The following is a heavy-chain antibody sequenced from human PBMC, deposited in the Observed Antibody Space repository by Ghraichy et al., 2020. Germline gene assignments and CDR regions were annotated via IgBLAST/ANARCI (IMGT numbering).Heavy chain of an antibody. CDR1: GGSIGSYY. CDR2: IYYSGST. V-gene: IGHV4-59*01. Sequence: SETLSLTCTVSGGSIGSYYWSWIRQPPGKGLEWIGYIYYSGSTNYNPSLKSRVTISVDTSKNQFSLKLSSVTAADTAVYYCARVRTGAFDIWGQGTMVTVSS. CDR3: ARVRTGAFDI. J-gene: IGHJ3*02.